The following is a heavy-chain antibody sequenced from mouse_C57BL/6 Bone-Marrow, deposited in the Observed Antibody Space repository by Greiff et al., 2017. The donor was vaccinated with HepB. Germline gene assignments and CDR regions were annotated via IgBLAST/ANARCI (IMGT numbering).Heavy chain of an antibody. J-gene: IGHJ1*03. CDR3: ARKGLITTVVATPYWYFDV. D-gene: IGHD1-1*01. Sequence: VQLQQPGAELVKPGASVKLSCKASGYTFTSYWMHWVKQRPGRGLEWIGRIDPNSGGTKYNEKFKSKATLTVDKPSSTAYMQLSSLTSEDSAVYYCARKGLITTVVATPYWYFDVWGTGTTVTVSS. V-gene: IGHV1-72*01. CDR2: IDPNSGGT. CDR1: GYTFTSYW.